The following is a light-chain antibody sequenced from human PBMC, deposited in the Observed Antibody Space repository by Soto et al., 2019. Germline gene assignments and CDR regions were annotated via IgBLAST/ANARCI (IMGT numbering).Light chain of an antibody. CDR2: EVN. V-gene: IGLV2-14*01. J-gene: IGLJ1*01. CDR3: SSYRSTPTLYV. CDR1: ISDVGTYNY. Sequence: SVLTHPASVSVSPGQSITISCTGTISDVGTYNYVSWYQQHPGSAPKLIIYEVNNRPSGVSTRFSGPKSGNPASLSISGLQAEDEADYYCSSYRSTPTLYVLGTGTKVTVL.